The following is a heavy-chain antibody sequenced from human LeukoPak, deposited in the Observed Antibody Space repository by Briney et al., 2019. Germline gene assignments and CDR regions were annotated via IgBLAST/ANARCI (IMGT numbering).Heavy chain of an antibody. CDR3: ARLSLRNIAVGYYGMDV. V-gene: IGHV1-69*13. D-gene: IGHD6-19*01. Sequence: ASVKVSCKASGGTFSSYAISWVRQAPGQGLEWMGGIIPIFGTANYAQKFQGRVTITADESTSTAYMELSSLRSEDTAVYYCARLSLRNIAVGYYGMDVWGQGTTVTVSS. CDR2: IIPIFGTA. J-gene: IGHJ6*02. CDR1: GGTFSSYA.